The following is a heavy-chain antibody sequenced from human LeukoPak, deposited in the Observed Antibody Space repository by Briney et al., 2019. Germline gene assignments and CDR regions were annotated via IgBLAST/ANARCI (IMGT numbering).Heavy chain of an antibody. Sequence: GGSLRLSCAASGFTFSSYAMSWVRQAPGKGLEWVSAVSGSGSTTYYADSVKGRFTISRDNSKNTLYLQMNSLRAEDTAVYYCAKVAGTYSSGWYDYWGQGTLVTVSS. V-gene: IGHV3-23*01. CDR3: AKVAGTYSSGWYDY. CDR2: VSGSGSTT. J-gene: IGHJ4*02. D-gene: IGHD6-19*01. CDR1: GFTFSSYA.